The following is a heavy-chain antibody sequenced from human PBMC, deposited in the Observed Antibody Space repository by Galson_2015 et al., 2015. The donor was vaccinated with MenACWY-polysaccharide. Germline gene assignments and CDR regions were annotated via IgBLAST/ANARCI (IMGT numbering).Heavy chain of an antibody. J-gene: IGHJ6*02. Sequence: SVKVSCKASGYTFVKFGISWVRQAPGQGLQWMGWIRTSNGDTTYEQRFKGRLTMTTDTSTGTGYMELRSLRSDDTATSYCARYVPALFDLGGVYGIDVWGQGTTVTV. D-gene: IGHD3-10*02. CDR1: GYTFVKFG. CDR3: ARYVPALFDLGGVYGIDV. CDR2: IRTSNGDT. V-gene: IGHV1-18*04.